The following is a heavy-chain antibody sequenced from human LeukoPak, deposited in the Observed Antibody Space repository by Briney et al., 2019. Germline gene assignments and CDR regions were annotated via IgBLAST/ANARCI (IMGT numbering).Heavy chain of an antibody. CDR1: GGSFSGYY. J-gene: IGHJ4*02. CDR2: INHSGST. V-gene: IGHV4-34*01. D-gene: IGHD3-22*01. Sequence: PSETLSLTCAVYGGSFSGYYWSWIRQPPGKGLEWIGEINHSGSTNYNPSLKSRVTISVDTSKNQFSLKLSSVTAADTAVYYCARSPQFQYYYDSSGYVDYWGQGTLVTVSS. CDR3: ARSPQFQYYYDSSGYVDY.